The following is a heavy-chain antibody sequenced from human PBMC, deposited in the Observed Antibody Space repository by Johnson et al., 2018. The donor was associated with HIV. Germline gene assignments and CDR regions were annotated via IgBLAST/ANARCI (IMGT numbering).Heavy chain of an antibody. CDR2: IHSGGST. Sequence: VQLVESGGGLIQPGGSLRLSCAVFGFTVSRNYMSWVRQAPGKGMEWVSVIHSGGSTYYADSVKGRFTISRDNAKNSLYLQMNSLRAEDTAVYYCARDTDSSSWYTGPDAFDIWGQGTMVTVSS. J-gene: IGHJ3*02. CDR1: GFTVSRNY. CDR3: ARDTDSSSWYTGPDAFDI. D-gene: IGHD6-13*01. V-gene: IGHV3-53*01.